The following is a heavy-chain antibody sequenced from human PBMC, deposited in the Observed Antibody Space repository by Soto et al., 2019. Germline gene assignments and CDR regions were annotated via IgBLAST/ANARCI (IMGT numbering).Heavy chain of an antibody. V-gene: IGHV3-48*03. J-gene: IGHJ3*02. D-gene: IGHD1-26*01. CDR1: GFTLSSYE. Sequence: PGGSLRLSCAASGFTLSSYEMNWVRQAPGKGLEWVSYISSSDSPIYYADSVKGRFTISRDNAKNSLYLQMNSLRAEDTAVYYCARHLRGVGATKAFDIYGQGTMVTVSS. CDR2: ISSSDSPI. CDR3: ARHLRGVGATKAFDI.